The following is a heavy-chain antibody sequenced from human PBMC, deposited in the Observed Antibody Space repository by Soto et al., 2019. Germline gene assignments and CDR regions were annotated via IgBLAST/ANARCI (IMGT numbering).Heavy chain of an antibody. CDR3: VRGLAARPYYGMDV. J-gene: IGHJ6*02. D-gene: IGHD6-6*01. V-gene: IGHV3-48*03. CDR2: MSNTGGTI. CDR1: GFTFSTYE. Sequence: PGGSLRLSCAASGFTFSTYEMNWVRQAPGKGLEWISYMSNTGGTIHYADSVRGRFTISRDNAKNSLYLEMNSLRVEDTAVYHCVRGLAARPYYGMDVWGQGTTVTVSS.